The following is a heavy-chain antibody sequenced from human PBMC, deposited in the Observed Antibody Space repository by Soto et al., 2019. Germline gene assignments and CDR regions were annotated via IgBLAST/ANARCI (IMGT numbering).Heavy chain of an antibody. CDR1: GFTFSSYS. V-gene: IGHV3-21*01. CDR3: ARGKPWFDP. Sequence: GGSLRLSCAASGFTFSSYSMNWVRQAPGKGLEWASSISSSSSYINYADSVKGRFTISRDNAKNSLYLQMNSLRAEDTAVYYCARGKPWFDPWGQGTLVTVSS. CDR2: ISSSSSYI. J-gene: IGHJ5*02.